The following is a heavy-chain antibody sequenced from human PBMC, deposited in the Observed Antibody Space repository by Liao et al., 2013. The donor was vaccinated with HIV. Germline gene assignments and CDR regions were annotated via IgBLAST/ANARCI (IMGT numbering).Heavy chain of an antibody. D-gene: IGHD3-3*01. CDR1: GGSISSYY. Sequence: QVQLQESGPGLVKPSETLSLTCTVSGGSISSYYWSWIRQPAGKGLEWIGRVYTSGSANFNPSLKSRVTMSVDTSKSQISLQLRSVTAADTAVYYCARERRGGFLVVVFPYYYYYMDVWGERDHGHRLL. V-gene: IGHV4-4*07. CDR3: ARERRGGFLVVVFPYYYYYMDV. J-gene: IGHJ6*03. CDR2: VYTSGSA.